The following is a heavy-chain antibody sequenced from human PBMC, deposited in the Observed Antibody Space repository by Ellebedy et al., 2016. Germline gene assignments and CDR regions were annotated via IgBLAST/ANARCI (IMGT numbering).Heavy chain of an antibody. V-gene: IGHV4-59*01. CDR3: ARGSRRDGYLVGFDY. CDR1: GGSISTYF. J-gene: IGHJ4*02. Sequence: GSLRLXXTVSGGSISTYFWSWIRQPPGNGLEWIGNIHYSGTTNYNPSLKSRVSISVDTSRSQFSVKVTSVTAADTAVYYCARGSRRDGYLVGFDYWGQGFLVTVSS. D-gene: IGHD5-24*01. CDR2: IHYSGTT.